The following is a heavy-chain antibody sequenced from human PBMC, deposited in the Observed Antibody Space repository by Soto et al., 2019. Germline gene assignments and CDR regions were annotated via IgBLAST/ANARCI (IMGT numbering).Heavy chain of an antibody. J-gene: IGHJ5*02. V-gene: IGHV1-69*12. CDR3: ARRDRSSWYTNWFDP. Sequence: QVQLVQSGAEVKKPGSSVKVSCKASGGTFSSYAISWVRQAPGQGLEWMGGIIPIFGTANYAQKFQGRVTITADESTSTAYMELSRLRSEDTAVYYCARRDRSSWYTNWFDPWGQGTLVTVSS. D-gene: IGHD6-13*01. CDR1: GGTFSSYA. CDR2: IIPIFGTA.